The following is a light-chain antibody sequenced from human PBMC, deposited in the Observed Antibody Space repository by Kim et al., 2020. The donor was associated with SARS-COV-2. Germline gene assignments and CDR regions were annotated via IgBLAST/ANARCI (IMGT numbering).Light chain of an antibody. J-gene: IGLJ1*01. CDR2: GST. V-gene: IGLV1-40*01. CDR3: QSYDTSLFYV. CDR1: RSNIGARYD. Sequence: GQRGTISCTGGRSNIGARYDVHWYQQVPGTAPKLLIYGSTNRPSGVPDRFSGSKSGTSASLAITGLQAEDEADYYCQSYDTSLFYVFGTGTKVTVL.